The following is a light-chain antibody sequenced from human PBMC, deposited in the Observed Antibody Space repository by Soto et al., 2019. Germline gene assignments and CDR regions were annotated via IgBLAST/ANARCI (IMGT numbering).Light chain of an antibody. CDR2: GAS. J-gene: IGKJ2*01. CDR3: QQYNIWPHT. Sequence: IVMTQSPATLSVSPGERATLSCRASQSVSSSLAWYQRKPGQAPRLLIYGASTRATGIPARFSGSGSGTEFTLTISSLQSEDSAVYYCQQYNIWPHTFGQGTKLEIK. V-gene: IGKV3-15*01. CDR1: QSVSSS.